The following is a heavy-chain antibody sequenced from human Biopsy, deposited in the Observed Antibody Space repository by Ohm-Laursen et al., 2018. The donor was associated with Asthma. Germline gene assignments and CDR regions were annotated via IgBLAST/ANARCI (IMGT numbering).Heavy chain of an antibody. Sequence: SVKVSCKISGYSLTDLSMHWVRQAPGQGIEWMGGHDHEEGGTVNARRFQGRVTMTEDTSTDTAYMELSSLSSDDTAVYYCASDFPKDYVRYNFQFWGQGTRVTVSS. CDR2: HDHEEGGT. CDR3: ASDFPKDYVRYNFQF. CDR1: GYSLTDLS. D-gene: IGHD4-17*01. J-gene: IGHJ4*02. V-gene: IGHV1-24*01.